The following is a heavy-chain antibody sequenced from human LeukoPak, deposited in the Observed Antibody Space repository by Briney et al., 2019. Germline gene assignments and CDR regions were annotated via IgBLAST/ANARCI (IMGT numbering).Heavy chain of an antibody. J-gene: IGHJ4*02. Sequence: GGSLRLSCAASGFTFSSYAMSWVRQAPGKGLEWVSAISGSGGSTYYADSVKGRFTISRDNPKNTLYLQMNSLRAEDTAVYYCAKGQIAAAGSYYFDYWGQGTLVTVSS. CDR1: GFTFSSYA. CDR3: AKGQIAAAGSYYFDY. D-gene: IGHD6-13*01. V-gene: IGHV3-23*01. CDR2: ISGSGGST.